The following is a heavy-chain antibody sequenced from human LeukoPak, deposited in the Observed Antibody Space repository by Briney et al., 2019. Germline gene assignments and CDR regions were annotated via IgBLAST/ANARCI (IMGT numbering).Heavy chain of an antibody. D-gene: IGHD2/OR15-2a*01. Sequence: GGSLRLSCEASGFIFSAYAMHWVRRAPGKGLEWVADISFDGINQYYADSVKGRFTISRDSFQSTLYLQMNSLRPEDTAVYYCARIYDQNYHYSYIMDVWGQGTTVTVSS. CDR3: ARIYDQNYHYSYIMDV. V-gene: IGHV3-30*04. J-gene: IGHJ6*02. CDR2: ISFDGINQ. CDR1: GFIFSAYA.